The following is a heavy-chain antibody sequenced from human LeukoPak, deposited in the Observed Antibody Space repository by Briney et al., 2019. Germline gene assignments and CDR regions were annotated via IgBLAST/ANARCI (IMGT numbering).Heavy chain of an antibody. J-gene: IGHJ4*02. V-gene: IGHV1-2*02. CDR2: INPEKGDT. Sequence: VSVKVSCKASGYTFGGYYIHWVRRAPGQGLEWLGWINPEKGDTKSAQKFRDRVIMTTDTSLTTAYMEVINLSSDDTAVYYCTRSSWDCSSGDCYSNMNFDYWGQGSLVTVSS. D-gene: IGHD2-21*01. CDR3: TRSSWDCSSGDCYSNMNFDY. CDR1: GYTFGGYY.